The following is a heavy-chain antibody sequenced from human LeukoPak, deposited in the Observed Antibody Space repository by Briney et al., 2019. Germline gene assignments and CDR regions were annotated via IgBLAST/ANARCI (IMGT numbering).Heavy chain of an antibody. CDR1: GGSISSYY. D-gene: IGHD6-19*01. Sequence: SETLSLTCTVSGGSISSYYWSWIRPPPGQGLVWIGYIYYSGSTNYNPSLKSRVTISVDTSKNQFSLKLSSVTAADTAVYYCAGEKSEEWLGKYYYYGMDVWGKGTTVTVSS. J-gene: IGHJ6*04. V-gene: IGHV4-59*01. CDR2: IYYSGST. CDR3: AGEKSEEWLGKYYYYGMDV.